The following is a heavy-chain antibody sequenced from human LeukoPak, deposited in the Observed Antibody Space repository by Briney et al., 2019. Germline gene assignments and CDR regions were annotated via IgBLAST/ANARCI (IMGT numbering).Heavy chain of an antibody. V-gene: IGHV1-18*01. CDR1: GYTFTSYG. CDR3: ARGGGYYYDSSGYPRPFDY. Sequence: ASVKVSCKASGYTFTSYGISWVRQAPGQGLEWMGWISAYNGNTNYAQKLQGRVTMTTGTSTGTAYMELRSLRSDDTAVYYCARGGGYYYDSSGYPRPFDYWGQGTLVTVSS. J-gene: IGHJ4*02. D-gene: IGHD3-22*01. CDR2: ISAYNGNT.